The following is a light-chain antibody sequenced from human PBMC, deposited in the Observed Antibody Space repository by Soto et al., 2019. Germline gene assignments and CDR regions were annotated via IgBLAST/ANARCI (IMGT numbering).Light chain of an antibody. CDR3: QSYDRSLSAWV. CDR2: GNS. V-gene: IGLV1-40*01. CDR1: SSNIGAGYD. Sequence: QSVLTQPPSVSGAPGQRVTISCTGSSSNIGAGYDVHWFQQLPGTAPKLLIYGNSNRPSGVPDRFAGSKSGTSASLAITGLQAEVEADYYCQSYDRSLSAWVFGGGTQLTVL. J-gene: IGLJ3*02.